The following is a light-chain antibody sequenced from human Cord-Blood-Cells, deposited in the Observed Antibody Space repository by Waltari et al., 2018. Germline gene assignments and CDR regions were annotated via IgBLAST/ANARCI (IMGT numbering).Light chain of an antibody. CDR2: DAS. J-gene: IGKJ2*01. CDR3: QQYDNLPPYT. V-gene: IGKV1-33*01. Sequence: DIQMTQSTSSLYASVGDRVTITCQASQDISNYLNWYQQKSGKAPKLLIYDASNLETGVPSRFSGSGSGTDFTFTISSLQPEDIATYYCQQYDNLPPYTFGQGTKLEIK. CDR1: QDISNY.